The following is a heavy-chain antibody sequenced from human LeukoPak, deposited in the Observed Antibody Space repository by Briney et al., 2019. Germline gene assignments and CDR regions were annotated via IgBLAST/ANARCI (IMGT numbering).Heavy chain of an antibody. CDR3: ARGAVAGSYFDY. D-gene: IGHD6-19*01. CDR2: IYYSGST. CDR1: GGSISSYY. V-gene: IGHV4-59*01. J-gene: IGHJ4*02. Sequence: SETLSLTCTVSGGSISSYYWSWIRQPPGKGLEWIGYIYYSGSTNYNPSLKSRVTISVDTSKSQFSLRLSSVTAADTAVYYCARGAVAGSYFDYWGQGTLVTVSS.